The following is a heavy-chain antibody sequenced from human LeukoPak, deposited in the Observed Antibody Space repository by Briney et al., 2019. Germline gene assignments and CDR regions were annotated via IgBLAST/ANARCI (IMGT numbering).Heavy chain of an antibody. CDR1: GFTFSSYA. CDR3: ARAVTSDSSGYYFTFWFWDGGSYFDY. V-gene: IGHV3-30*04. Sequence: PGRSLRLSCAASGFTFSSYAMHWVRRAPGKGLEWVAVISYDGSNKYYADSVKGRFTISRDNSKNTLYLQMNSLRAEDTAVYYCARAVTSDSSGYYFTFWFWDGGSYFDYWGQGTLVTVSS. D-gene: IGHD3-22*01. CDR2: ISYDGSNK. J-gene: IGHJ4*02.